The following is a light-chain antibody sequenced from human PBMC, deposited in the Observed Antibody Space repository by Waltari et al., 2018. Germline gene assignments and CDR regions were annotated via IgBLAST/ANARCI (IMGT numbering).Light chain of an antibody. CDR1: RRVFSTSNNRNS. CDR2: WAS. Sequence: DIVMTQFPDSPAISLGERATIDVRSRRRVFSTSNNRNSLAWYQQKPGQPPKLLISWASTRQSGVPDRFSGSGSGTHFTLTITGLQAEDVAVYYCQQYATTVPTFGQGTKVEI. V-gene: IGKV4-1*01. J-gene: IGKJ1*01. CDR3: QQYATTVPT.